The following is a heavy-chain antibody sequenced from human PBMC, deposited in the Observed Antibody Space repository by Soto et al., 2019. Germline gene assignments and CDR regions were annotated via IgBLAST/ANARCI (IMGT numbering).Heavy chain of an antibody. Sequence: PGGALRLSCAASGFTFSSYAMSWVRQAPGKGLELVSAISGSGGSTYYADSVKGRFTISRDNSKNTLYLQMNSLRAEDTAVYYCASPPEVAGSVPSDYWGQGTLVTVSS. J-gene: IGHJ4*02. D-gene: IGHD6-19*01. V-gene: IGHV3-23*01. CDR2: ISGSGGST. CDR3: ASPPEVAGSVPSDY. CDR1: GFTFSSYA.